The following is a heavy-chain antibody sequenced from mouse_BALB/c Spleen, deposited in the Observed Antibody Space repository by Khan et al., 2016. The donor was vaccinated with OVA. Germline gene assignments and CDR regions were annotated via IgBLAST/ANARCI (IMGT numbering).Heavy chain of an antibody. D-gene: IGHD1-1*01. CDR3: TRRAYYYNSEGFAY. CDR2: ISSGGSYT. V-gene: IGHV5-6*01. J-gene: IGHJ3*01. CDR1: GFTFSTYG. Sequence: EVELVESGGDLVKPGGSLKLSCATSGFTFSTYGMSWVRQTPDKRLEWVAAISSGGSYTYYPGSVKGRFTISRDNDNNTLYLQMSSLKSEDTASYYCTRRAYYYNSEGFAYWGQGTLVTVSA.